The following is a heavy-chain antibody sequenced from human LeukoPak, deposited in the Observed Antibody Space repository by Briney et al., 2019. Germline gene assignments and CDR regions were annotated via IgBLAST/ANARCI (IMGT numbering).Heavy chain of an antibody. CDR2: MNPNSGNT. Sequence: ASVKVSCKASGYTFTSHDINWVRQAGQGLEWMGWMNPNSGNTGYAQKLQGRVTLTSDTSISTAYMELTSLKSEDTAVYYCARAYSSSPHKYYYYYYYMDVWGKGTTVTVSS. D-gene: IGHD6-13*01. CDR1: GYTFTSHD. CDR3: ARAYSSSPHKYYYYYYYMDV. V-gene: IGHV1-8*01. J-gene: IGHJ6*03.